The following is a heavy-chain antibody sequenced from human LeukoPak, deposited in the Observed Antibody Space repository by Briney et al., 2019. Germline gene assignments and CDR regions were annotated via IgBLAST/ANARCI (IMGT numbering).Heavy chain of an antibody. J-gene: IGHJ5*02. V-gene: IGHV3-48*02. CDR2: ISSSSSTT. CDR3: ARDGNTVTISAEWLDS. Sequence: GGSLRLSCVASGFTFSSYSMNWVRQAPGKGLEWVSFISSSSSTTYYAESVKGRFTISRDNAKNSLYLQMNSLRDEDTAVYYCARDGNTVTISAEWLDSWGQGTLVTVSS. CDR1: GFTFSSYS. D-gene: IGHD4-17*01.